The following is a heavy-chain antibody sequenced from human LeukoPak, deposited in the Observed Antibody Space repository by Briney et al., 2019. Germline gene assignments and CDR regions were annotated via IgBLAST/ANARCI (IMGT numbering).Heavy chain of an antibody. V-gene: IGHV1-24*01. CDR2: FDPEDGET. CDR1: GYTLTELS. D-gene: IGHD5-18*01. CDR3: ATVRVRYSYHPEFDY. J-gene: IGHJ4*02. Sequence: VASVKVSCKVSGYTLTELSMHWVRQAPGKGLEWMGGFDPEDGETIYAQKFQGRVTMTEDTSTDTAYMELSSLRSEDTAVYYCATVRVRYSYHPEFDYWGQGTLVTVPS.